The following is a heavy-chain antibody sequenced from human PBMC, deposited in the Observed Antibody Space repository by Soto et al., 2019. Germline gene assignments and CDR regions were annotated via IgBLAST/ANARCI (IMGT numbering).Heavy chain of an antibody. Sequence: SETLSLTCTVSGGSVNNNAFSWTWIRQHPGKGPECIGHISSSGRASYSPSLKRRVAISLDASKNHFSLQLTSVTAEDTAMYYCATMNGYFEYWGQGTPVTVSS. CDR1: GGSVNNNAFS. CDR2: ISSSGRA. CDR3: ATMNGYFEY. D-gene: IGHD3-22*01. J-gene: IGHJ4*02. V-gene: IGHV4-31*03.